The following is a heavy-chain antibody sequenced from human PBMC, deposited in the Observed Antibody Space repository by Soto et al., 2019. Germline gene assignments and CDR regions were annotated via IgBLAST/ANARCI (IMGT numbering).Heavy chain of an antibody. D-gene: IGHD2-15*01. V-gene: IGHV1-69*12. CDR1: GGTFSSYA. Sequence: QVQLVQSGAEVKKPGSSVKVSCKASGGTFSSYAISGVRQAPGQGLEWMGGISPIFGTADYAQKFQGRVTITADESTSTAYMELSSLRSEDTAVYYCVSVETQRYYYGMDVWGQGTTVTVSS. CDR2: ISPIFGTA. J-gene: IGHJ6*02. CDR3: VSVETQRYYYGMDV.